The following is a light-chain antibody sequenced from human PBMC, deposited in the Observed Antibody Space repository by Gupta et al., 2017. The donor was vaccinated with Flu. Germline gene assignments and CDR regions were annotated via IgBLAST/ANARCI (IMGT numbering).Light chain of an antibody. V-gene: IGKV1-39*01. CDR3: LQGDSTPWT. CDR1: QNISSY. J-gene: IGKJ1*01. CDR2: DVS. Sequence: PSSLSAAVGARVTITCLASQNISSYLNWYQQKPGKSPKRLIYDVSSLESGVPSRFSGSGSGTDFTLTISRLQPEDVGTYYCLQGDSTPWTFGQGTKVEIK.